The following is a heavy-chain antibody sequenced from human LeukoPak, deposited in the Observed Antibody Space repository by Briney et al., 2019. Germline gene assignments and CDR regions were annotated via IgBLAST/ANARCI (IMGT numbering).Heavy chain of an antibody. D-gene: IGHD3-3*01. Sequence: ASVKVSCKASGYTFTGYYMHWLRQAPGQGLEWMGWINPNSGGTNYAQKFQGRVTMTRDTSTSTAYMEPSRLRSDDTAVYYGARTIFGVDQYYYGMDVWGQGTTVTVSS. CDR1: GYTFTGYY. J-gene: IGHJ6*02. CDR3: ARTIFGVDQYYYGMDV. V-gene: IGHV1-2*02. CDR2: INPNSGGT.